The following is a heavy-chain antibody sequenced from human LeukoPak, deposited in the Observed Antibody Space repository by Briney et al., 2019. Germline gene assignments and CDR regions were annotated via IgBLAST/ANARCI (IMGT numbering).Heavy chain of an antibody. CDR2: ISGSGGST. Sequence: PGGSLRLSCAASRFTFSSYAMSWVRQAPGKGLEWVSAISGSGGSTYYADSVKGRFTISRDNSKNTLYLQMNSLGAEDTAVYYCAKDPVAGSGSYLPTYYFDYWGQGTLVTVSS. D-gene: IGHD3-10*01. J-gene: IGHJ4*02. V-gene: IGHV3-23*01. CDR1: RFTFSSYA. CDR3: AKDPVAGSGSYLPTYYFDY.